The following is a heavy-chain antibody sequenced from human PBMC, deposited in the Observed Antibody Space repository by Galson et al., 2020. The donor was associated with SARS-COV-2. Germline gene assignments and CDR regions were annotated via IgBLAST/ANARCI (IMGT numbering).Heavy chain of an antibody. J-gene: IGHJ4*02. CDR1: GFTFSDYY. V-gene: IGHV3-11*06. D-gene: IGHD3-22*01. Sequence: GGSLRLSCAASGFTFSDYYMSWIRQAPGKGLEWVSYISSSSSYTNYADSVKGRFTISRDNAKNSLYLQMNSLRAEDTAVYYCARVSKYYYDSSGYWGDYWGQGTLVTVSS. CDR3: ARVSKYYYDSSGYWGDY. CDR2: ISSSSSYT.